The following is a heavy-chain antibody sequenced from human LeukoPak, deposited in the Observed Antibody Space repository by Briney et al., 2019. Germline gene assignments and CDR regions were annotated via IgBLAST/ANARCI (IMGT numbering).Heavy chain of an antibody. CDR3: ARLDRADYSTSPVPYYNYYMNA. D-gene: IGHD6-13*01. CDR2: ISSTSSNT. CDR1: GFTFSIYS. J-gene: IGHJ6*03. V-gene: IGHV3-21*06. Sequence: PGGSLRLSCAASGFTFSIYSVTWVRKAPGTGRERVATISSTSSNTYYSHTVRGRFTITRDNSQYSASLQMNSLRAEDTAVYYCARLDRADYSTSPVPYYNYYMNAWDKGTTVIVSS.